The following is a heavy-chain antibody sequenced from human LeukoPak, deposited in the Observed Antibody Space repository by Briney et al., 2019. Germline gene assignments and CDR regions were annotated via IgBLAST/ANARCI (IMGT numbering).Heavy chain of an antibody. CDR2: IYPGDSDI. V-gene: IGHV5-51*01. CDR1: GYTSSDYW. Sequence: GESLKISCKGSGYTSSDYWIGWVRQMPGKGLEWMWIIYPGDSDIRYSPSFQGQVTISADKSITTAYLQWSSLKASDTAMYYCASQKTRATGSYYYYYMDVWGKGTTVTVSS. CDR3: ASQKTRATGSYYYYYMDV. D-gene: IGHD3-10*01. J-gene: IGHJ6*03.